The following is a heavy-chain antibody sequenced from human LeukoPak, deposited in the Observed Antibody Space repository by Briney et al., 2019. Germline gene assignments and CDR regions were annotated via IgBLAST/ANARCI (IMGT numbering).Heavy chain of an antibody. CDR1: GFTFSSYA. Sequence: GGSLRLSCAASGFTFSSYAITWVRQAPGKGLEWVSAVSSNGAKTYYADSVKGRFTISRDNSKNTLYLQMNSLRAEDTAVYYCARDNQLLYSASSSSLDYWGQGALATVSS. J-gene: IGHJ4*02. CDR3: ARDNQLLYSASSSSLDY. D-gene: IGHD2-2*02. V-gene: IGHV3-23*01. CDR2: VSSNGAKT.